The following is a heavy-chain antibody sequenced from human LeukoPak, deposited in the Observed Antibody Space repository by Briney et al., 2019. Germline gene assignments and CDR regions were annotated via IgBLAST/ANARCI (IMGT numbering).Heavy chain of an antibody. V-gene: IGHV3-23*01. CDR1: GFTFSSYA. CDR3: AKDPIGAYGSGSYYSSSN. CDR2: ISGSGGST. Sequence: PGGSPRLSCAASGFTFSSYAMSWVRQAPGKGLEWVSAISGSGGSTYYADSVKGRFTISRDNSKNTLYLQMNSLRAEDTAVYYCAKDPIGAYGSGSYYSSSNWGQGTLVTVSS. J-gene: IGHJ4*02. D-gene: IGHD3-10*01.